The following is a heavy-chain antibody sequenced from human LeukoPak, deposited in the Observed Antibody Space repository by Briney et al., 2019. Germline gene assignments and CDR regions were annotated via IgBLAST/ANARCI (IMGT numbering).Heavy chain of an antibody. V-gene: IGHV3-33*01. D-gene: IGHD3-22*01. J-gene: IGHJ4*02. CDR3: ASNYYDSSGYPYYFDY. CDR2: IWYDGSNK. Sequence: GGSLRLSCAASGFTFSSYGMHWVRQAPGKGLEWVAVIWYDGSNKYYADSMKGRFTISRDNSKNTLYLQMNSLRAEDTAVYYCASNYYDSSGYPYYFDYWGQGTLVTVSS. CDR1: GFTFSSYG.